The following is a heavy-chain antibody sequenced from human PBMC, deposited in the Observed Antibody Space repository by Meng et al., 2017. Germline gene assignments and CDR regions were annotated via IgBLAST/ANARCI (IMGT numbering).Heavy chain of an antibody. CDR1: GFTFSSYA. V-gene: IGHV3-23*01. J-gene: IGHJ3*02. Sequence: GESLKISCAASGFTFSSYAMSWVRQAPGKGLEWVSAISGSGGSTYYADSVKGRFTISRDNSKNTLYLQMNSLRAEDTAVYYCARERVLVVVGATDDAFDIWGQGTMVTVSS. D-gene: IGHD1-26*01. CDR3: ARERVLVVVGATDDAFDI. CDR2: ISGSGGST.